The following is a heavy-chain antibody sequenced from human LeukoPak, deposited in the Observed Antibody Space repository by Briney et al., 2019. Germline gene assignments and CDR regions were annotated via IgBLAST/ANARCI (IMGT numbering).Heavy chain of an antibody. Sequence: GGSLRLSCAASGFTFSNAWMSWVRQAPGKGLEWVGRIKSKTDGGTTDYAAPVKGRFTISRDDSKNTLYLQMNSLKTEDTAVYYCTTGPLWFGEPKGYYMDVWGKGTTVTVSS. CDR1: GFTFSNAW. CDR3: TTGPLWFGEPKGYYMDV. D-gene: IGHD3-10*01. CDR2: IKSKTDGGTT. J-gene: IGHJ6*03. V-gene: IGHV3-15*01.